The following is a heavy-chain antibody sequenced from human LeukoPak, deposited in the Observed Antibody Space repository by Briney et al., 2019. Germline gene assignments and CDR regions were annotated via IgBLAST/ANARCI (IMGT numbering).Heavy chain of an antibody. CDR1: GYTFNKFW. CDR2: IYPDDSDT. J-gene: IGHJ4*02. D-gene: IGHD1-1*01. V-gene: IGHV5-51*01. Sequence: GESLKISCQGSGYTFNKFWIGWVRQMPGKGLEWMGIIYPDDSDTSYRPSFQGQVTISADKSINTAYLQWSSLVASDTAMYYCAVVDLEGGHFDCWGQGTLVTVSS. CDR3: AVVDLEGGHFDC.